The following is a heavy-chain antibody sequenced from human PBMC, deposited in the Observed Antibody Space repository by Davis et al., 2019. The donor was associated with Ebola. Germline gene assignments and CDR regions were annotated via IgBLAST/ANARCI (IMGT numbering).Heavy chain of an antibody. Sequence: ASVKVSCKASGYTFTSYAMHWVRQAPGQRLEWMGWINAGNGNTDYSQKFQGRVTMTRDTSTSTVYMELSSLRSEDTAVYYCARSLGYSYGVDYWGQGTLVTVSS. D-gene: IGHD5-18*01. CDR3: ARSLGYSYGVDY. J-gene: IGHJ4*02. V-gene: IGHV1-3*01. CDR2: INAGNGNT. CDR1: GYTFTSYA.